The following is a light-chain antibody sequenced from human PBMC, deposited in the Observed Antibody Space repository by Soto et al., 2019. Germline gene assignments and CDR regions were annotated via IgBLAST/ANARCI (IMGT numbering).Light chain of an antibody. J-gene: IGLJ1*01. CDR2: DVS. Sequence: QSALTQPASVSGSPGQSITISCTGTSSDVGGYNYVSWYQQHPGKAPKLMIYDVSHRPSGVSNRFSGYKSGNTASLTISGLQAEDEADYYCSSYTSSSTYVFGTGTKLTVL. CDR1: SSDVGGYNY. V-gene: IGLV2-14*01. CDR3: SSYTSSSTYV.